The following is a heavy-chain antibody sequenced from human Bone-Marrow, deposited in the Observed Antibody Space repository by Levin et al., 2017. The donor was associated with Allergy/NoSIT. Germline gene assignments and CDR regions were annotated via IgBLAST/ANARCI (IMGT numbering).Heavy chain of an antibody. CDR3: ARDPSCLRAVAGTFDY. J-gene: IGHJ4*02. Sequence: GGSLILSCAASGFTFSNYALHWVRQAPGKGLEWVAVISYGGNNKYYADSVKGRFTISRDNSKNTLYLQMNSLRAEDTAVYYCARDPSCLRAVAGTFDYWGQGTLVTVSS. V-gene: IGHV3-30-3*01. CDR2: ISYGGNNK. CDR1: GFTFSNYA. D-gene: IGHD6-19*01.